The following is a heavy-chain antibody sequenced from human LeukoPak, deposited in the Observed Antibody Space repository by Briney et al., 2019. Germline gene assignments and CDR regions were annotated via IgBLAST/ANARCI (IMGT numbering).Heavy chain of an antibody. V-gene: IGHV4-39*01. CDR2: IYYSGST. CDR1: GGSISSGSYY. Sequence: PSETLSLTCTVSGGSISSGSYYWGWIRQPPGKGLEWIGSIYYSGSTYYNPSLKSRVTISVDTSKNQFSLKLSSVTAADTAVYYCARHGGYDFWSGYTYGMDVWGQGTTVTVSS. CDR3: ARHGGYDFWSGYTYGMDV. D-gene: IGHD3-3*01. J-gene: IGHJ6*02.